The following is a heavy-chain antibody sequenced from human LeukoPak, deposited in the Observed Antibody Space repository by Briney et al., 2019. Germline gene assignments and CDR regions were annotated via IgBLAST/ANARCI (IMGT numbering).Heavy chain of an antibody. D-gene: IGHD4-17*01. CDR3: ARLDGDYAARLRGMDV. CDR1: GFTFSSYG. J-gene: IGHJ6*02. Sequence: GGSLRLSCAASGFTFSSYGMHWVRQAPGKGLEWVAVIWYDGSNKYYADSVKGRFTISRDNSKNTLYLQMNSLRAEDTAVYYCARLDGDYAARLRGMDVWGQGTTVTVSS. CDR2: IWYDGSNK. V-gene: IGHV3-33*01.